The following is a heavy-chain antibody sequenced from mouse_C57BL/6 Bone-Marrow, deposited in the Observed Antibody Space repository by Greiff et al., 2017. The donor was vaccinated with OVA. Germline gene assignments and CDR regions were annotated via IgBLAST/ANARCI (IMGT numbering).Heavy chain of an antibody. CDR2: INPNYGTT. Sequence: VQLQQSGPELVKPGASVKISCKASGYSFTDYNMNWVKQSNGKSLEWIGVINPNYGTTSYNQKFKGKATLTVDQSSSTTYMQLNSLTSEDSAVYYCAFYYGSSYRYFDVWGTGTTVTVSS. CDR1: GYSFTDYN. CDR3: AFYYGSSYRYFDV. J-gene: IGHJ1*03. V-gene: IGHV1-39*01. D-gene: IGHD1-1*01.